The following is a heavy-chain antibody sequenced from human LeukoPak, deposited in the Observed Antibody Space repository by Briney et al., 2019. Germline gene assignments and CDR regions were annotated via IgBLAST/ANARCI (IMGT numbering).Heavy chain of an antibody. CDR1: GGTFSSNA. CDR2: IIPIFGTP. Sequence: SVKVSCKAAGGTFSSNAISWVRQAPGQVLEWMGGIIPIFGTPNYAHNFQDRVTITADESTSTAYMELSALRSEDTAVYYCANRGGGGIGMGILGSYDFWGQGTLVTVSS. CDR3: ANRGGGGIGMGILGSYDF. J-gene: IGHJ4*02. V-gene: IGHV1-69*01. D-gene: IGHD6-13*01.